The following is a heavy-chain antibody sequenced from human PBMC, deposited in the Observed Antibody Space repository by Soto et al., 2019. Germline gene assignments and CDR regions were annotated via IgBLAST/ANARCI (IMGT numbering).Heavy chain of an antibody. V-gene: IGHV4-34*01. CDR3: ARPGQSPHWMRKIGEYNWFDP. J-gene: IGHJ5*02. CDR2: INHSGST. D-gene: IGHD3-10*01. Sequence: SETLSLTCAVYGGSFSGYYWSWIRQPPGKGLEWIGEINHSGSTNYNPSLKSRVTISVDTSKNQFSLKLSSVTAADTAVYYCARPGQSPHWMRKIGEYNWFDPWGQGTLVTVSS. CDR1: GGSFSGYY.